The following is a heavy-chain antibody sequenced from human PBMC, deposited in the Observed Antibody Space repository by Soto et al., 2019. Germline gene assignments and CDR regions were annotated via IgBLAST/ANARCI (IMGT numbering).Heavy chain of an antibody. CDR2: MNPNSGNT. D-gene: IGHD1-1*01. V-gene: IGHV1-8*01. Sequence: QVQLVQSGAEVKRPGASVKVSCKASGYTFTSYDINWVRQATGQGFEWMGWMNPNSGNTGYAQKFQGRVTMTRDTYITTAYMVLSSLRSHYTLVYCCQRSPLNWAVDYWGQGTLVTVSS. CDR1: GYTFTSYD. CDR3: QRSPLNWAVDY. J-gene: IGHJ4*02.